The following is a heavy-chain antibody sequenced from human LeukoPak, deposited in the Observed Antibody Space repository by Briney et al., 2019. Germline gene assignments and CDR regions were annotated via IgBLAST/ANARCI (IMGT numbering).Heavy chain of an antibody. CDR2: IYHSGNT. V-gene: IGHV4-38-2*01. CDR1: VYSISNGYY. J-gene: IGHJ3*02. D-gene: IGHD2-8*01. Sequence: SETLSLTCAVSVYSISNGYYWGWIRQPPGKGLEWIGSIYHSGNTYYNPSLKSRVTISVDTSKNQFSLKLSSVTAADTAVYYCASWRLMRAFDIWGQGTMVTVSS. CDR3: ASWRLMRAFDI.